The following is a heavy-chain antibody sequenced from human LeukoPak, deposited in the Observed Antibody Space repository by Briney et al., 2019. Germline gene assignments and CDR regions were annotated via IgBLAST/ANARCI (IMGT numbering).Heavy chain of an antibody. J-gene: IGHJ6*03. D-gene: IGHD3-10*01. Sequence: GGSLRLSCAASGFTFSSYGMSWVRQAPGKGLEWVSAISGGGESTFYADSVKGRFTISRDNSKNTLYLQMNSLRAEDTAVYNCAKLGHHGSGNYYDYMDVWGKGTTVTISS. CDR1: GFTFSSYG. V-gene: IGHV3-23*01. CDR2: ISGGGEST. CDR3: AKLGHHGSGNYYDYMDV.